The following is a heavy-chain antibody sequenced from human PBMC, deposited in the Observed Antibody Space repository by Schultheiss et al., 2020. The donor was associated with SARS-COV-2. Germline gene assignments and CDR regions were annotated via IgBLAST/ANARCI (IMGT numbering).Heavy chain of an antibody. CDR2: IKQDGSEK. CDR3: AKGGWLEY. Sequence: GGSLRLSCAASGFTFSSYGMHWVRQAPGKGLEWVANIKQDGSEKYYVDSVKGRFTISRDNAKNSLYLQMNSLRAEDTAVYYCAKGGWLEYWGQGTLVTVSS. CDR1: GFTFSSYG. D-gene: IGHD3-9*01. J-gene: IGHJ4*02. V-gene: IGHV3-7*03.